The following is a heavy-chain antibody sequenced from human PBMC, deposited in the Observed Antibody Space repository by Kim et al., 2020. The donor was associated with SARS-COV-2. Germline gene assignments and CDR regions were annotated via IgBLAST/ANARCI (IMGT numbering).Heavy chain of an antibody. CDR3: ARELVVDLLPNYYYYGMDV. D-gene: IGHD2-21*01. CDR2: ISSSSSTI. CDR1: GFTFSSYS. Sequence: GGSLRLSCAASGFTFSSYSMNWVRQAPGKGLEWVSYISSSSSTIYYADSVKGRLTISRDNAKNSLYLQMNSLRAEDTAVYYCARELVVDLLPNYYYYGMDVWGQGATGTVSS. J-gene: IGHJ6*02. V-gene: IGHV3-48*04.